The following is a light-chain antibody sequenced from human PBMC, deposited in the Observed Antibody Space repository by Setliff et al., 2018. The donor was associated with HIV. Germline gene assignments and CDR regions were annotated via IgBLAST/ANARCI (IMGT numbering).Light chain of an antibody. CDR3: SSYAISNTLP. CDR2: EVR. V-gene: IGLV2-14*01. Sequence: QSALTQSASVSGSPGQSITISCTGTSSDVGGYNYVSWYQQHPGKAPKLIIYEVRNRPSGISNRFSGSKSGNTASLTISGLQAEDEADYYCSSYAISNTLPFGTGTKVTVL. J-gene: IGLJ1*01. CDR1: SSDVGGYNY.